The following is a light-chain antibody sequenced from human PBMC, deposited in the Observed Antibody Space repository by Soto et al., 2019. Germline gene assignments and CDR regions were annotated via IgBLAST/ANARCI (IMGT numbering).Light chain of an antibody. V-gene: IGLV1-44*01. CDR2: CDT. Sequence: QSALTQPPSASGTPGQTIAISCSGGSSNIGSHTVNWYQQLPGTAPRLLIYCDTQRPSGVPDRFSGSKSGTSASLAITGLQSDSEGDYYCAAWDDSLNGVVFGGGTKLTVL. CDR1: SSNIGSHT. CDR3: AAWDDSLNGVV. J-gene: IGLJ2*01.